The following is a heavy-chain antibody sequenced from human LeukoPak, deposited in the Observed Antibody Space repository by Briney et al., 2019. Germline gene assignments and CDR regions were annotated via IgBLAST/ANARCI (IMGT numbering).Heavy chain of an antibody. J-gene: IGHJ4*02. V-gene: IGHV4-39*01. CDR2: IYYSGST. CDR3: ASIFRGWYYFDY. CDR1: GGSISSSSYY. Sequence: PSETLSLTCTVSGGSISSSSYYWGWIRQPPGKGLEWIGSIYYSGSTYYNPSLKSRVTISVDTSKNQFSLKLSSVTAADTAVYYCASIFRGWYYFDYWGQGTLVTASS. D-gene: IGHD6-19*01.